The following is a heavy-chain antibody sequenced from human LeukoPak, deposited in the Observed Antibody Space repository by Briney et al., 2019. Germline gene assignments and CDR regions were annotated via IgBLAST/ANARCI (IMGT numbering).Heavy chain of an antibody. J-gene: IGHJ4*02. CDR1: GFTFSSYG. Sequence: PGGSLRLSCAASGFTFSSYGMHWVRQAPGKGLEWVAVISYDGSNKYYADSVKGRFTISRDNSKNTLYLHMNSLRAEDTAVYYCARDPARSYYFDYWGQGTPVTVSS. CDR2: ISYDGSNK. V-gene: IGHV3-30*03. CDR3: ARDPARSYYFDY.